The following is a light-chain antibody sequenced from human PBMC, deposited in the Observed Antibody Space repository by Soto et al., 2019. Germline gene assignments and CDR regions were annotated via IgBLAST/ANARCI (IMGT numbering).Light chain of an antibody. J-gene: IGKJ1*01. V-gene: IGKV3-11*01. CDR1: QSISSY. CDR2: DVL. CDR3: QLRNNRPPTWT. Sequence: EIVLTQSPATLSVSPGERATLSCRASQSISSYLAWYQQKPGQAPRLLIYDVLNRATGIPARFSGSGSGTDFTLTISSLEPEDFAVYYCQLRNNRPPTWTFGQGTKVETK.